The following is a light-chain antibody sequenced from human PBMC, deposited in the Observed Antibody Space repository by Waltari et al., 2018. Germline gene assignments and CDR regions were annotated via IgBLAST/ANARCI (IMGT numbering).Light chain of an antibody. CDR1: SSGVGHNYF. CDR2: EGS. V-gene: IGLV2-23*01. J-gene: IGLJ2*01. Sequence: QSALTQPASVSGSPGQSITISCTGTSSGVGHNYFVSWYQHHPGTTPKHIIYEGSKRPSVISSRFAGLRAGNMASLTISGLQAEDEADYYCCSYATYSPVLLGGGTKLTVL. CDR3: CSYATYSPVL.